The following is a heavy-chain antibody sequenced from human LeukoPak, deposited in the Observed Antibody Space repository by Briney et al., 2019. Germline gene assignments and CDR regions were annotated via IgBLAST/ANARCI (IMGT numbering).Heavy chain of an antibody. CDR1: GGSISSSNW. Sequence: SGTLSLTCAVSGGSISSSNWWSWVRQPPGKGLEWIGEIYHSGSTNYNPSLKSRVTISVDKSKNQFSLRLSSVTAAGTAVYYCARAGGWYNWDWFDPWGQGTLVTVPS. CDR2: IYHSGST. V-gene: IGHV4-4*02. CDR3: ARAGGWYNWDWFDP. D-gene: IGHD1-1*01. J-gene: IGHJ5*02.